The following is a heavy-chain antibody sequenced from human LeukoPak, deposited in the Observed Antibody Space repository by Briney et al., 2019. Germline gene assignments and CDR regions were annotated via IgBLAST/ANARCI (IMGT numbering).Heavy chain of an antibody. J-gene: IGHJ6*04. CDR2: INAGNGNT. Sequence: TSVKVSCKASGYTFTSYAMHWVRQAPGQRREWMGWINAGNGNTKYSQKFQGRVTITRDTSASTAYMELSSLRSEDTAVYYCAREGDSSSWYVLYYGMDVWGKGTTVTVSS. V-gene: IGHV1-3*01. CDR3: AREGDSSSWYVLYYGMDV. CDR1: GYTFTSYA. D-gene: IGHD6-13*01.